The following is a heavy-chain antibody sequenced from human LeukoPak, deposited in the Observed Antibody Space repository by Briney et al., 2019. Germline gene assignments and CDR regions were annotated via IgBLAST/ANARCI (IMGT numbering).Heavy chain of an antibody. CDR1: GFTFSSYW. CDR2: IKQDGSEK. CDR3: ATSQTTSGRYGNAFDI. Sequence: GGSLRLSCAASGFTFSSYWMSWVRQAPGKGLEWVANIKQDGSEKYHVDSVKGRFTISRDNAKNSLYLQMNSLRAEDTAVYYCATSQTTSGRYGNAFDIWGQGTVVTVST. D-gene: IGHD6-19*01. V-gene: IGHV3-7*01. J-gene: IGHJ3*02.